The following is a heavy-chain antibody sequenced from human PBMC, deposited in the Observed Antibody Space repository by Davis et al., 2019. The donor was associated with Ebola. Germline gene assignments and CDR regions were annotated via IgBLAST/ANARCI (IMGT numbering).Heavy chain of an antibody. CDR3: ARFSVIAPSLNYYYYMDV. J-gene: IGHJ6*03. V-gene: IGHV4-34*01. CDR1: GFTFTRDW. CDR2: INHSGST. D-gene: IGHD2-21*01. Sequence: MPGGSLRLSCAASGFTFTRDWMTWVRQAPGKGLEWIGEINHSGSTNYNPSLKSRVTISVDTSKSQFSLKLSSVTAADTAVYYCARFSVIAPSLNYYYYMDVWGKGTTVTVSS.